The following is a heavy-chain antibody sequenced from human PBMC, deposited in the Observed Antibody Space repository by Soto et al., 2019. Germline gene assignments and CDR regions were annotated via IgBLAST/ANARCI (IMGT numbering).Heavy chain of an antibody. D-gene: IGHD3-3*01. Sequence: GGSLRLSCAASGFTFSSYAMSWVRQAPGKGLEWVSTISGSGGSTYYADSVKGRFTISRDNSKNTLYLQMNSLRAEDTAVYYCAKYGNTYYDFWSGYSTPHFDYWGQGTLVTVSS. CDR1: GFTFSSYA. J-gene: IGHJ4*02. CDR2: ISGSGGST. CDR3: AKYGNTYYDFWSGYSTPHFDY. V-gene: IGHV3-23*01.